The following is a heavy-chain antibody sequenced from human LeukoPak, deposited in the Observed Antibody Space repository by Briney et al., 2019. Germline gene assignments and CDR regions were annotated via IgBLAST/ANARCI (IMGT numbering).Heavy chain of an antibody. CDR2: IYYSGST. CDR1: GGSISSYY. CDR3: ARVGYYDSSGYYDS. J-gene: IGHJ5*02. D-gene: IGHD3-22*01. Sequence: SETLSLTCTVSGGSISSYYWSWIRQPPGKGLEWIGYIYYSGSTNYNPSLKNRVTISVDTSKNQFSLKLSSVTAADTAVYYCARVGYYDSSGYYDSWGQGTLVTVSS. V-gene: IGHV4-59*01.